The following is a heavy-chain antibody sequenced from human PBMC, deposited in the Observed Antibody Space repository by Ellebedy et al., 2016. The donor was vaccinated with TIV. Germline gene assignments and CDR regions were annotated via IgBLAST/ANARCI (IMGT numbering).Heavy chain of an antibody. Sequence: AASVKVSCKASGYTFTSYDINWVRQATGQGLEWMGWMNPNSGNTGYAQKFQGRVTITADESTSTAYMELSSLRSEDTAVYYCARGPTGEMATITHYYYYGMDVWGQGTTVTVSS. CDR2: MNPNSGNT. J-gene: IGHJ6*02. D-gene: IGHD5-24*01. V-gene: IGHV1-8*03. CDR1: GYTFTSYD. CDR3: ARGPTGEMATITHYYYYGMDV.